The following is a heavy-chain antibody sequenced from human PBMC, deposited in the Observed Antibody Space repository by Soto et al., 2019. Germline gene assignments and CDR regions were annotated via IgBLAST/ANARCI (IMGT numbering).Heavy chain of an antibody. CDR1: GGTFSSYT. J-gene: IGHJ3*02. D-gene: IGHD3-10*01. CDR3: ARITDYDAVDI. V-gene: IGHV1-69*02. Sequence: QVQLVQSGAEVKKPGSSVKVSCKASGGTFSSYTISWVRQAPGQGLEWMGRIIPILGIANYAQKFQGRVTITADISTSTAYMELSSLRSEDTAVYYCARITDYDAVDIWGQGTMVTVSS. CDR2: IIPILGIA.